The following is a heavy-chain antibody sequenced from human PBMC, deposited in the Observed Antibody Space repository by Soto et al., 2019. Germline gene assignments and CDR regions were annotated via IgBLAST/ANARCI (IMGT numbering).Heavy chain of an antibody. CDR2: IWYDGSNK. CDR3: ARDKGLVTMVRGVVDAFDI. D-gene: IGHD3-10*01. V-gene: IGHV3-33*01. Sequence: GGSLRLSCAASGFTFSSYGMHWVRQAPGKGLEWVAVIWYDGSNKYYADSVKGRFTISRDNSKNTLYLQMNSLRAEDTAVYYCARDKGLVTMVRGVVDAFDIWGQGTMVTVSS. CDR1: GFTFSSYG. J-gene: IGHJ3*02.